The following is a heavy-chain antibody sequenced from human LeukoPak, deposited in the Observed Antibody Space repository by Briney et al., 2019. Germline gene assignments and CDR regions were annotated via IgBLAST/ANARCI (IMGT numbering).Heavy chain of an antibody. Sequence: PGGSLRLSCAASGFTFSSYWMHWVRQAPGKGLVWVSHINSDGSSTTYADSVKGRFTISRDNARSTLYLQMNSLRAEDTAVYYCARDDVVSATGLGDFWGQGTLVTVSS. J-gene: IGHJ4*02. D-gene: IGHD5/OR15-5a*01. CDR3: ARDDVVSATGLGDF. CDR2: INSDGSST. V-gene: IGHV3-74*01. CDR1: GFTFSSYW.